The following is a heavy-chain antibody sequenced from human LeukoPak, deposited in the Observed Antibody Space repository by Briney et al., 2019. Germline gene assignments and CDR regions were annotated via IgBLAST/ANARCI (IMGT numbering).Heavy chain of an antibody. Sequence: EASVKVSCKASGYTFTSYAMHWVRQAPGQRLEWMGWINAGNGNTKYSQKFQGRVTITRDTSASTAYMELSSLRSEDTAVYYCARGSGWYRENDYWGQGTLVTVSS. CDR2: INAGNGNT. D-gene: IGHD6-19*01. CDR3: ARGSGWYRENDY. J-gene: IGHJ4*02. CDR1: GYTFTSYA. V-gene: IGHV1-3*01.